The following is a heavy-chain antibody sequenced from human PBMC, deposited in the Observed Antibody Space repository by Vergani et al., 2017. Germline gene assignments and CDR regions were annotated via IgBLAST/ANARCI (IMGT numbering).Heavy chain of an antibody. D-gene: IGHD3-16*01. CDR2: ITGSSSYI. V-gene: IGHV3-21*04. Sequence: EVQLVEPGGGLVKPGGSLRLSCAASGFTLGSNSRTWVRRAQGKGLEWVSSITGSSSYIYYADSVKGRFTISRDNAKNSLYLQMDILRAEDTAVYYCARDGGWGRFDYWGQGTLVTVSS. CDR1: GFTLGSNS. J-gene: IGHJ4*02. CDR3: ARDGGWGRFDY.